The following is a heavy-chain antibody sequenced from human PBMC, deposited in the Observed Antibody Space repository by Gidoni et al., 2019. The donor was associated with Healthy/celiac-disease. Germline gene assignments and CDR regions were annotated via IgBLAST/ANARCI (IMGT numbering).Heavy chain of an antibody. CDR2: IWYDGSNK. D-gene: IGHD3-22*01. J-gene: IGHJ4*02. CDR1: GFTFSSYG. V-gene: IGHV3-33*01. Sequence: GFTFSSYGMHWVRQAPGKGLEWVAVIWYDGSNKYDADSVTGRFTISRDNSKNTLYLQMNSLRAEDTAVYYCARDGNHYYDCSGYSPPLDYWGQGTLVTVSS. CDR3: ARDGNHYYDCSGYSPPLDY.